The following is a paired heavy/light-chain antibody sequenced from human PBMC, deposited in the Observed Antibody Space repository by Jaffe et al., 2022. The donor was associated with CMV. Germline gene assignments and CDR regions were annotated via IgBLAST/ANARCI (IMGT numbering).Light chain of an antibody. CDR3: CSYAGTNSWV. V-gene: IGLV2-11*01. CDR2: DVT. Sequence: QSALTQPRSVSGSPGQSVTISCTGASSDIGGYNYVSWYQQRPDKAPKLVIYDVTKRPSGVPDRFSGSKSDNTASLTISRLQADDEADYYCCSYAGTNSWVFGGGTKVTVL. J-gene: IGLJ3*02. CDR1: SSDIGGYNY.
Heavy chain of an antibody. D-gene: IGHD3-22*01. J-gene: IGHJ5*02. CDR3: ARGKRRRVGTTGYYWET. CDR2: IDHTGAT. V-gene: IGHV4-39*01. CDR1: GDSIDSRSFY. Sequence: QLQLQESGPGVVEPSETLSLTCSVFGDSIDSRSFYWGWIRQPPGKGLEWVGIIDHTGATYYSPSLKTRVTISVDTSKSQFSLTLTSVTAADTSFYYCARGKRRRVGTTGYYWETWGQGTLVFVSS.